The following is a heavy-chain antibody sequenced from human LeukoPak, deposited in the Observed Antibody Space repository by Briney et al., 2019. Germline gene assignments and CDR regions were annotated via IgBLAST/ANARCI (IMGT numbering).Heavy chain of an antibody. V-gene: IGHV1-18*01. CDR2: ISAYNGNT. CDR1: GYTFTSYG. D-gene: IGHD2-15*01. J-gene: IGHJ3*02. CDR3: ATCSGGSCYPDAFDI. Sequence: ASVKVSCKASGYTFTSYGISWVRQAPGQGPEWMGWISAYNGNTNHAQKVQGRVTMTTDTSTSTAYMELRSLRSDDTAVYYCATCSGGSCYPDAFDIWGQGTMVTVSS.